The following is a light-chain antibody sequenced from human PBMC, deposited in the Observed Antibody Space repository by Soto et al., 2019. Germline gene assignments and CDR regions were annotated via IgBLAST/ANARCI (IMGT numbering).Light chain of an antibody. V-gene: IGLV2-14*03. CDR1: SSDVGGYAY. CDR3: NSYTSSNTFVV. Sequence: QSVLTQPDSVSGSPGQSITISCTGTSSDVGGYAYVSWYQQHPGKAPKLMIYDVTNRPSGVSNRFSASKSGNTASLTISGLQAEDEADYYCNSYTSSNTFVVFGTGTKVTVL. J-gene: IGLJ1*01. CDR2: DVT.